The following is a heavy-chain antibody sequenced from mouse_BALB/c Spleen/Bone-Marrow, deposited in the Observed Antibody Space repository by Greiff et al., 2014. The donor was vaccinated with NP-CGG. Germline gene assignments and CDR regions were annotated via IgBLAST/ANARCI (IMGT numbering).Heavy chain of an antibody. CDR2: IDTSDSYT. V-gene: IGHV1-69*01. CDR3: ARNYYYFDY. D-gene: IGHD1-1*02. Sequence: VQLQQSGAELVMPGASVNMSCKASGYTFTDYWMHWVKQRPGQGLEWIGAIDTSDSYTTYNQKFEGKATLTVDESSNTAYMQLSSLTSEDSAVYYCARNYYYFDYWGQGTTLTVSS. CDR1: GYTFTDYW. J-gene: IGHJ2*01.